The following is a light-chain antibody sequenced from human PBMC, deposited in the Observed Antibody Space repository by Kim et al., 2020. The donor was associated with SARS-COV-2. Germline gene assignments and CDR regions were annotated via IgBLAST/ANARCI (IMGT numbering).Light chain of an antibody. CDR1: KLGDKY. CDR2: QDS. CDR3: QAWDSSFVV. Sequence: SYELTQPPSVSVCPGQTASITCSGDKLGDKYACWYQQKPGQSPVLVIYQDSKRPSGIPERFSGSNSGNTATLTISGTQAMDEADYYCQAWDSSFVV. J-gene: IGLJ2*01. V-gene: IGLV3-1*01.